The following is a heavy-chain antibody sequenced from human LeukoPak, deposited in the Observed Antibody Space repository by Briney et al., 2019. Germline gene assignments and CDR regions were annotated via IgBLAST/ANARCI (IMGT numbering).Heavy chain of an antibody. Sequence: PGGSLRLSCAASGFTVSSNYMSWVRQAPGKGLEWVSVIYSGGSTYYADSVKGRFTISRDNSKNTLYLQMNSLRAEDTAVYYCARGPSTYSSSWFFDYWGQGTLVTVSS. CDR2: IYSGGST. CDR1: GFTVSSNY. CDR3: ARGPSTYSSSWFFDY. V-gene: IGHV3-66*01. J-gene: IGHJ4*02. D-gene: IGHD6-13*01.